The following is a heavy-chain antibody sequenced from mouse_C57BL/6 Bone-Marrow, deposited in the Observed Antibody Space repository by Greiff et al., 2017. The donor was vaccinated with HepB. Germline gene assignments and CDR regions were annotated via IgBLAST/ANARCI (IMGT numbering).Heavy chain of an antibody. Sequence: QVQLKESGPELVKPGASVKISCKASGYAFSSSWMNWVKQRPGKGLEWIGRIYPGDGDTNYNGKFKGKATLTADKSSSTAYMQLSSLTSEDSAVYFCARRGIRRPDVDYWGQGTSVTVSS. CDR3: ARRGIRRPDVDY. CDR2: IYPGDGDT. V-gene: IGHV1-82*01. J-gene: IGHJ4*01. D-gene: IGHD1-2*01. CDR1: GYAFSSSW.